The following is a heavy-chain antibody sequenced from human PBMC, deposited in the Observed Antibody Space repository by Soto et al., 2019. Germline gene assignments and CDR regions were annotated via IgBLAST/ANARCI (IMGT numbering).Heavy chain of an antibody. Sequence: EVQLVESGGGLVQPGRSLKLSCAASGFTFHDYAMHWVRQGQGKGLEWVSGITCNSGSIDYADSVKGRFTISRDNAKNSLYLQMNSLRPEDTALYYCAKDIREYSSGWTDFDYWGHGTLVTVSS. CDR3: AKDIREYSSGWTDFDY. CDR1: GFTFHDYA. V-gene: IGHV3-9*01. CDR2: ITCNSGSI. J-gene: IGHJ4*01. D-gene: IGHD6-19*01.